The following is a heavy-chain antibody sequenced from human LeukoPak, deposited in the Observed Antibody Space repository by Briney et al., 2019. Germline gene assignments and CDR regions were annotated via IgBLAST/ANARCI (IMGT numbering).Heavy chain of an antibody. CDR1: GFTSSSYG. D-gene: IGHD3-10*01. Sequence: GGSLRLPCAASGFTSSSYGMHWVRQAPGKGLEWVAVIWYDGSNKYYADSVKGRFTISRDNSKNTLYLQMNSLRAEDTAVYYCARNLHIVYYGSGSLDYWGQGTLVTVSS. CDR2: IWYDGSNK. V-gene: IGHV3-33*01. J-gene: IGHJ4*02. CDR3: ARNLHIVYYGSGSLDY.